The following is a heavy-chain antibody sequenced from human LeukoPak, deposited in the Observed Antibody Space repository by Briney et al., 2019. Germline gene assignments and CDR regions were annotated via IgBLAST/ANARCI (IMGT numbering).Heavy chain of an antibody. CDR2: ISYDGSNK. J-gene: IGHJ4*02. D-gene: IGHD2-2*01. V-gene: IGHV3-30*01. CDR3: ARDLGPGDIVVVPAAVMVYAPQGGDY. CDR1: GFTFSSYA. Sequence: RSLRLSCAASGFTFSSYAMHWVRQAPGKGLEWVAVISYDGSNKYYADSVKGRFTISRDNSKNTLYLQMNSLRAEDTAVYYCARDLGPGDIVVVPAAVMVYAPQGGDYWGQGTLVTVSS.